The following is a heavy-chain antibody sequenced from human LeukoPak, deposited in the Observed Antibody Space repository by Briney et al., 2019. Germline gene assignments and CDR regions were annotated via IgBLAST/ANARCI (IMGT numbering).Heavy chain of an antibody. CDR1: GSTFSSYS. CDR2: IRSSSSTI. Sequence: GGSLRLSCVASGSTFSSYSMNWVRQAPGKGLEWVSYIRSSSSTIYYADSVKGRFTISRDNAKNSLYLQMNSLRAEDTAVYYCARLWFGGGAFDIWGQGTMVTVSS. D-gene: IGHD3-10*01. V-gene: IGHV3-48*04. CDR3: ARLWFGGGAFDI. J-gene: IGHJ3*02.